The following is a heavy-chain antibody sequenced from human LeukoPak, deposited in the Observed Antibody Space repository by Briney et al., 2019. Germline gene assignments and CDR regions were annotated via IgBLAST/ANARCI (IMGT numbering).Heavy chain of an antibody. Sequence: PSETLSLTCTVSGYSISSGYYWGWIRQPPGKGLEWIGSIYHSGSTYYNPSLKSRVTISVDTSKNQFSLKLSSLTAADTAVYYCARIGSSGYYGYWGQGTLVTVSS. CDR2: IYHSGST. J-gene: IGHJ4*02. CDR1: GYSISSGYY. CDR3: ARIGSSGYYGY. D-gene: IGHD3-22*01. V-gene: IGHV4-38-2*02.